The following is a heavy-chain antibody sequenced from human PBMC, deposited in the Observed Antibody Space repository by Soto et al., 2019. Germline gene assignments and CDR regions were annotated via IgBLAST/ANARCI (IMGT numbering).Heavy chain of an antibody. CDR3: AAGLTMGRGDT. J-gene: IGHJ5*02. V-gene: IGHV1-58*01. CDR2: IVAGSGNT. CDR1: GFSLAAYA. Sequence: QMRLVQSGPEVRSPGTSARVSCKATGFSLAAYAVQWVRQTRGQRLEWIGWIVAGSGNTNFAQKLQERVTITRDMPTSTVYMDLGRLSSDDTAVYYCAAGLTMGRGDTWGQGTLVTVSS. D-gene: IGHD3-10*01.